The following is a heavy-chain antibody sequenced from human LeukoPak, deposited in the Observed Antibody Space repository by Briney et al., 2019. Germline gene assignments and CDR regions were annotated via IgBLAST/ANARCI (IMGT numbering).Heavy chain of an antibody. J-gene: IGHJ6*03. CDR1: GFTFSSYA. D-gene: IGHD6-19*01. CDR3: ARDLRVVAVAGYYYYMDV. Sequence: GGSLRLSCAASGFTFSSYAMHWVRQAPGKGLEWVAVISYDGSNKYYADSVKGRFTISRDNSKNTLYLQMNSLRAEDTAVYYCARDLRVVAVAGYYYYMDVWGKGTTVTVSS. V-gene: IGHV3-30*04. CDR2: ISYDGSNK.